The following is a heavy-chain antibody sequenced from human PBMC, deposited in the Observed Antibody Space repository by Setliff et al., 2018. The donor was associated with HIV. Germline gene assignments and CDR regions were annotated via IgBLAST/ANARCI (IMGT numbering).Heavy chain of an antibody. CDR3: TRDLWGDDYYYNNMDV. V-gene: IGHV4-4*07. J-gene: IGHJ6*03. D-gene: IGHD2-21*02. CDR1: GASITSHN. CDR2: IYTRGNT. Sequence: SETLSLTCSVSGASITSHNWSWIRQAAGKGLEWIGRIYTRGNTNYNPSLRSRVTMSVDTSKNQFSLKVTSVAAADTAVYYCTRDLWGDDYYYNNMDVWGKGTTVTVSS.